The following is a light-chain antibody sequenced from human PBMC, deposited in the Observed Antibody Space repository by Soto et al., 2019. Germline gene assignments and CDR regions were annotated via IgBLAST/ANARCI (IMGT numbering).Light chain of an antibody. J-gene: IGLJ1*01. Sequence: QAVLTQPPSASASLGASVTLTCTLSSVYSNYNVDWYQQRPGKGPRFVMRVGTGGIVGAKGEGIPDRFSVLGSGLNRFLTIKNIQEEDEADYHCGADHNSGNNVVYVFGPGTKLTVL. CDR2: VGTGGIVG. V-gene: IGLV9-49*01. CDR3: GADHNSGNNVVYV. CDR1: SVYSNYN.